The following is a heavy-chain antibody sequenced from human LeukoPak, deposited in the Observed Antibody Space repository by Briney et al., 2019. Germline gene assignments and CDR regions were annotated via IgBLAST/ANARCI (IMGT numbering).Heavy chain of an antibody. J-gene: IGHJ5*02. CDR1: GGSISTDLYY. D-gene: IGHD6-19*01. V-gene: IGHV4-61*02. CDR2: VYSNGWT. Sequence: PSETLPLTCTVSGGSISTDLYYWTWIRQPAGKGLEWIGRVYSNGWTDYNPPLKGRVSISIDTSKNHFSLKMSLATAADTALYYCARGSGWNSFDPWGQGTLVTVSS. CDR3: ARGSGWNSFDP.